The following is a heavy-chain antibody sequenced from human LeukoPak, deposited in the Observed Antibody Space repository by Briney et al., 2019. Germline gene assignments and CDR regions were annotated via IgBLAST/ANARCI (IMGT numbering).Heavy chain of an antibody. CDR2: ISWNSGSI. CDR3: AKETGILYGMDV. J-gene: IGHJ6*02. CDR1: GFTFDDYA. V-gene: IGHV3-9*01. D-gene: IGHD3-10*01. Sequence: GTSLRLSCAASGFTFDDYAMHWVRQAPGKGLEWVSGISWNSGSIGYADSVKGRFTISRDNAKNSLYLQMNSLRAEDTALYYCAKETGILYGMDVWGQGTTVTVSS.